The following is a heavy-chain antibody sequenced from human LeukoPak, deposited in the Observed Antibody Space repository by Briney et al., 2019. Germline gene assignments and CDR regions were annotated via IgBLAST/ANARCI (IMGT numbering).Heavy chain of an antibody. CDR1: GGTFSSYA. CDR2: IIPIFGTA. D-gene: IGHD3-10*01. CDR3: ARDGWTLPPQQTNYRDV. Sequence: GASVKVSRKASGGTFSSYAISWVRQAPGQGLEGMGGIIPIFGTANHAQKFQGRVTITADKSTGTAYMELSSLRSEDTAVYYCARDGWTLPPQQTNYRDVWGKGTTVTVSS. J-gene: IGHJ6*03. V-gene: IGHV1-69*06.